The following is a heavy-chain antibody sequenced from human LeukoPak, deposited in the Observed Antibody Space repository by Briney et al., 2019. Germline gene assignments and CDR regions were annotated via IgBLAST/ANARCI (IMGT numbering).Heavy chain of an antibody. J-gene: IGHJ6*02. CDR3: ARGVGYSSSWYHYYYGMDV. V-gene: IGHV4-34*01. Sequence: SETLSLTCAVYGGSFSGYYWSWIRQPPGKGLEWIGKINHSGSTNYNPSLKSRVTISVDTSKNQFSLKLSSVTAADTAVYYCARGVGYSSSWYHYYYGMDVWGQGTTVTVSS. CDR2: INHSGST. CDR1: GGSFSGYY. D-gene: IGHD6-13*01.